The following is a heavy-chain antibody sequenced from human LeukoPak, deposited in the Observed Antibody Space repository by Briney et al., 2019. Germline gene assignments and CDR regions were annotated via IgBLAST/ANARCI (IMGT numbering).Heavy chain of an antibody. Sequence: PGGSLRLSCAASGFTFDDYGLSWVRQVPGKGLEWVSGLNWNGASTGYADSVKGRFTISRDNAKNSLYLQMNSLRAEDTAVYYCARTRQPGYSYGYGSLDYWGQGTLVTVSS. CDR2: LNWNGAST. D-gene: IGHD5-18*01. V-gene: IGHV3-20*04. CDR1: GFTFDDYG. CDR3: ARTRQPGYSYGYGSLDY. J-gene: IGHJ4*02.